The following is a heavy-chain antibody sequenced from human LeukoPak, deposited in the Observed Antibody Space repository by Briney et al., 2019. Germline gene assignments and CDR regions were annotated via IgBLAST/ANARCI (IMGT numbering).Heavy chain of an antibody. J-gene: IGHJ4*02. CDR2: INPSGGST. V-gene: IGHV1-46*01. CDR3: ARDDYSNPRGFDY. CDR1: GYTFTSYC. D-gene: IGHD4-11*01. Sequence: ASVKVSCKASGYTFTSYCMHWVRQAPGQGLEWMGIINPSGGSTSYAQKFQGRVTMTRDMSTSTVYMELSSLRSEDTAVYYCARDDYSNPRGFDYWGQGTLVTVSS.